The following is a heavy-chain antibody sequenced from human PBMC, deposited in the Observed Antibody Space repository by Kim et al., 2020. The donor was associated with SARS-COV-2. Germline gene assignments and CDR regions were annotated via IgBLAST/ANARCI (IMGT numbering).Heavy chain of an antibody. Sequence: TYHPPPLKSRVTISGDPSKTQFSLKLCSVTAADPAVYYCARCDYGDYVDYWGQGTLVTVSS. CDR2: T. V-gene: IGHV4-30-2*05. D-gene: IGHD4-17*01. CDR3: ARCDYGDYVDY. J-gene: IGHJ4*02.